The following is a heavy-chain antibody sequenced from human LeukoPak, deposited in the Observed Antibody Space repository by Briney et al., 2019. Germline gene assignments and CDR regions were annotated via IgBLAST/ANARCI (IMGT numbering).Heavy chain of an antibody. CDR2: ISGSGGST. CDR1: GFTFSSYA. CDR3: AKDVDYSNYRGGDY. J-gene: IGHJ4*02. V-gene: IGHV3-23*01. Sequence: GGSLRLSCAASGFTFSSYAMSWVRQAPGKGLEWVSAISGSGGSTYYADSVKGRFTISRDNSKNTLYPQMNSLRAEDTAVYYCAKDVDYSNYRGGDYWGQGTLVTVSS. D-gene: IGHD4-11*01.